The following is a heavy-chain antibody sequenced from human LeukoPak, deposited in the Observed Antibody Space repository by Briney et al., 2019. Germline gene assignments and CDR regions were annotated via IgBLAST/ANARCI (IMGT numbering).Heavy chain of an antibody. CDR2: IYYTGST. CDR3: ARDSKRGYSGYDSAFDI. V-gene: IGHV4-59*01. CDR1: GDSISSYY. Sequence: SETLSLTCTVSGDSISSYYWSWIRQPPGKGLEWIGYIYYTGSTSFNPSLKSRVTISVDTSKNQLFLSLNSVTAAHTAMYYCARDSKRGYSGYDSAFDIWGQGTMVTVSS. J-gene: IGHJ3*02. D-gene: IGHD5-12*01.